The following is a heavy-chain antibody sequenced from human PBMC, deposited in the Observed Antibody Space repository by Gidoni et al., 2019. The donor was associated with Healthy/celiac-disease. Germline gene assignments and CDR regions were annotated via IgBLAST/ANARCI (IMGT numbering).Heavy chain of an antibody. D-gene: IGHD5-18*01. CDR3: ARGYSYGYRVDY. CDR1: GYIFNRYY. J-gene: IGHJ4*02. Sequence: QVQLVQSGAEVKKPGASVKVSCKASGYIFNRYYMHWVRQAPGQGLEWMGIINPSGGSTSNAQKFQGRVTMTSDTSTSTVYMELSSLRSEDTAVYYCARGYSYGYRVDYWGQGTLVTVSS. CDR2: INPSGGST. V-gene: IGHV1-46*02.